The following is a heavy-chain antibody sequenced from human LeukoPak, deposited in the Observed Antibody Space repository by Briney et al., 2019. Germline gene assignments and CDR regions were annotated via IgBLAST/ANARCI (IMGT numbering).Heavy chain of an antibody. V-gene: IGHV4-34*01. Sequence: SETLSLTGAGYAGSFSGYYWSWIRQPPGQGREWIGEINHGGSNNYNQSLKSRVTISVDTSKHQFSLKLSSVTAADTAVYYCARGDDYYDSSGAFDIWGQGTMVTVSS. CDR3: ARGDDYYDSSGAFDI. D-gene: IGHD3-22*01. J-gene: IGHJ3*02. CDR1: AGSFSGYY. CDR2: INHGGSN.